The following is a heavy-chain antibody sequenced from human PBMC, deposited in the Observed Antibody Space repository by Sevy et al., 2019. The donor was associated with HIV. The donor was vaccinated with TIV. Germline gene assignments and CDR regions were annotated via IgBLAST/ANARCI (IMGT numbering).Heavy chain of an antibody. Sequence: GGALRLSCVGSGFTFSNAWMSWVRQAPGKGLEWVGRIKSKTDGGTPDYAAPVKGRFTISRDDSKNTLYLQMNSLKTEDTAVYYCTTRLGYCSGGSCYPQIDYWGQGTLVTVSS. CDR1: GFTFSNAW. D-gene: IGHD2-15*01. V-gene: IGHV3-15*01. CDR3: TTRLGYCSGGSCYPQIDY. J-gene: IGHJ4*02. CDR2: IKSKTDGGTP.